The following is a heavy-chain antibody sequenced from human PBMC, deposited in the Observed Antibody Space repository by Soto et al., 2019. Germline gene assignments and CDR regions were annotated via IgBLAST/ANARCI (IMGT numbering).Heavy chain of an antibody. CDR3: ARGIRGKYGMDV. CDR2: IKSDGSST. Sequence: EVQLVESGGGLVQPGGSLRLSCATSGFSFSDYWIHWVRKAPGKGLVWVSRIKSDGSSTDYADSVKGRFTISRDNAENTVYLQMNSLSAEDTAVYYCARGIRGKYGMDVWGHGTTITVPS. D-gene: IGHD3-10*01. V-gene: IGHV3-74*01. J-gene: IGHJ6*02. CDR1: GFSFSDYW.